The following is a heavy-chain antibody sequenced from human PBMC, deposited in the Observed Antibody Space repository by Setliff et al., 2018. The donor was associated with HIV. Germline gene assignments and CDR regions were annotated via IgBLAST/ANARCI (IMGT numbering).Heavy chain of an antibody. D-gene: IGHD3-22*01. Sequence: SETLSLTCTVSGGSIRSYYWSWIRQPPGKGLEWIGYIYTSGSTNYNPSLKSRVTISVDTSKNQFSLKLSFVTAADTAVYYCARGLSFYDPGGFDYWGQGTLVTVSS. V-gene: IGHV4-4*09. CDR1: GGSIRSYY. CDR3: ARGLSFYDPGGFDY. J-gene: IGHJ4*02. CDR2: IYTSGST.